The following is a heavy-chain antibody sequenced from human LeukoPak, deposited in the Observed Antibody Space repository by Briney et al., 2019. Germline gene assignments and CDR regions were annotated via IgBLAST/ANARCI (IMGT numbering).Heavy chain of an antibody. Sequence: GGSLRLSCAASRFTFNSYSMNWVRQAAGKGLEWVSYISTSGFITYYADSVKGRFTISRDNAKNSLFLQMHSLRVEDTAVYYCARGKSTTRWDFDYWGLGTLVTVSA. V-gene: IGHV3-48*04. D-gene: IGHD1-26*01. J-gene: IGHJ4*02. CDR2: ISTSGFIT. CDR1: RFTFNSYS. CDR3: ARGKSTTRWDFDY.